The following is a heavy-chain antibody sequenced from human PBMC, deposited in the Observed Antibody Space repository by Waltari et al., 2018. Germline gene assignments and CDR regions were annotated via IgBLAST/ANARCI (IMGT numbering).Heavy chain of an antibody. V-gene: IGHV1-46*01. CDR1: GYTFTSYF. CDR3: ARPSLGGYYSVGFDI. J-gene: IGHJ3*02. Sequence: QVQLVQSGAEVKKPGASVKVSCKPSGYTFTSYFMPWVRQAPGQGLEWMGIINPTGGSTTYAQNFQGRVTMTTDTSTTTVYMELSSLRSEDTAVYYCARPSLGGYYSVGFDIWGQGTMVTVSS. CDR2: INPTGGST. D-gene: IGHD3-22*01.